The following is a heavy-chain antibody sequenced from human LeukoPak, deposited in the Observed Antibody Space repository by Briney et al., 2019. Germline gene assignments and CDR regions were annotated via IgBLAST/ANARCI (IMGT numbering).Heavy chain of an antibody. CDR1: GFTFSSYG. CDR3: ASFGSVAGDWYFDL. D-gene: IGHD6-19*01. CDR2: IRYDGHNK. V-gene: IGHV3-30*02. Sequence: GGSLRLSCAASGFTFSSYGMHWVRQAPGKGLDWVAFIRYDGHNKYYANSVKGRFTISRDNSKNTLYLQMNSLRAEDTAVYYCASFGSVAGDWYFDLWGRGTLVTVSS. J-gene: IGHJ2*01.